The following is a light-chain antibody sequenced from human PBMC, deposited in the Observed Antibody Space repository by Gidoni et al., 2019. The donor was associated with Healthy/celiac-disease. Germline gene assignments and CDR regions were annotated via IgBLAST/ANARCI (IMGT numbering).Light chain of an antibody. CDR2: DVS. CDR1: SSDVGGYNY. Sequence: QSALTHPASVSGSPEQSITISCTGTSSDVGGYNYVAWYQQHPGKAPKLMIYDVSNRPSGVSNRFSGSKSGNTASLTISGLQAEDEADYYCSSYTSSSLVVFGGGTKLTVL. V-gene: IGLV2-14*01. CDR3: SSYTSSSLVV. J-gene: IGLJ2*01.